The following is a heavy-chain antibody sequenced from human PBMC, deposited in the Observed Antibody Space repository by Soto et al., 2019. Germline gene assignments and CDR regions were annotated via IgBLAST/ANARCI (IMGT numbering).Heavy chain of an antibody. V-gene: IGHV1-69*13. CDR3: ARGRGNKEMLFDY. Sequence: ASAKVSCTPYGGTFSSYAISWVRQAPGQGLEWMGGIIPIFGTANYAQKFQGRVTITADESTSTAYMELSSLRSEDTAVYYCARGRGNKEMLFDYWGQGTLVTV. D-gene: IGHD5-18*01. CDR1: GGTFSSYA. CDR2: IIPIFGTA. J-gene: IGHJ4*02.